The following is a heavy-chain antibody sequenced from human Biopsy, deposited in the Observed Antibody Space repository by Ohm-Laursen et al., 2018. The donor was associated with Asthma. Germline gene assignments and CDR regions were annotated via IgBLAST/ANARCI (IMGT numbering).Heavy chain of an antibody. J-gene: IGHJ4*02. CDR1: GFMFRSFG. V-gene: IGHV3-30*18. CDR3: AKRRGYSGHDNDY. D-gene: IGHD5-12*01. Sequence: SMRLSYAASGFMFRSFGMHWVRQAPGKGLEWVAVISYDGNHKFYEDSVKGRFTISRDNSKNTLYLQMNSLRTEDTAVYYCAKRRGYSGHDNDYWGQGTLVIVSS. CDR2: ISYDGNHK.